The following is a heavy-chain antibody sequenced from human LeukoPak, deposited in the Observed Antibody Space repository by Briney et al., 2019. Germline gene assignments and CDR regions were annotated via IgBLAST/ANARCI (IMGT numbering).Heavy chain of an antibody. CDR3: AREITMVRGVEY. D-gene: IGHD3-10*01. CDR1: GFTFSSYG. V-gene: IGHV3-30*03. J-gene: IGHJ4*02. CDR2: ISYDGSNK. Sequence: GGSLRLSCAASGFTFSSYGMHWVRQAPGKGLEWVAVISYDGSNKYYADSVKGRFTISRDNAKNSLYLQMNSLRAEDTAVYYCAREITMVRGVEYWGQGTLVTVSS.